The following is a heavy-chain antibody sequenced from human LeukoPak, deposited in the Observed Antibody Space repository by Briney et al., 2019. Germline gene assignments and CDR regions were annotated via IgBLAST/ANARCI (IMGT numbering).Heavy chain of an antibody. D-gene: IGHD2-2*03. V-gene: IGHV3-21*01. CDR3: ARGLYGYCSSSSCNNWFDP. Sequence: GGSLRLSCAASGFTFSSYAMHWVRQAPGKGLEWVSSISGSSSDIYYADSVKGRFTISRDNAKNSLYLQMNSLRAEDTAVYYCARGLYGYCSSSSCNNWFDPWGQGTRVTVSS. CDR2: ISGSSSDI. CDR1: GFTFSSYA. J-gene: IGHJ5*02.